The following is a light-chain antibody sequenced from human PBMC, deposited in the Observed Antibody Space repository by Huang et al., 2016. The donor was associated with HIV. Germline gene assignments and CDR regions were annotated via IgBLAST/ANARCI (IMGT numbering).Light chain of an antibody. Sequence: EIVLTQSPATLSLSPGERATLSCRASQSVSSYLAWYQQKPGQAPRLLIYAASNRATGIPARFSGSGSGTDFTLTISSLEPEDCAVYYCQQRSNWPLTFGPGTKVDIK. CDR1: QSVSSY. J-gene: IGKJ3*01. CDR3: QQRSNWPLT. CDR2: AAS. V-gene: IGKV3-11*01.